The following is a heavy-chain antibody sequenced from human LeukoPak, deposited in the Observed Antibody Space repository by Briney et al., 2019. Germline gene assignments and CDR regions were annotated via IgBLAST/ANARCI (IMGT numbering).Heavy chain of an antibody. CDR2: IIGSVRST. D-gene: IGHD3-3*01. Sequence: GRSMSPSRAASAFTSSSLATGWDRQVDGGGREWDSAIIGSVRSTYSADSVKGRFTISRDNSKNTLYPQMNSLRAEDTAVYYCANALDKWLLHPYYIDYWGQGTLVTVSS. V-gene: IGHV3-23*01. CDR3: ANALDKWLLHPYYIDY. CDR1: AFTSSSLA. J-gene: IGHJ4*02.